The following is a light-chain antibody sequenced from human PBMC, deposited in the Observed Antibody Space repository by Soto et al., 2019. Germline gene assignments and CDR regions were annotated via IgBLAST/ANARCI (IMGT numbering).Light chain of an antibody. CDR1: QSISIY. J-gene: IGKJ1*01. CDR3: QQYNNYPWT. V-gene: IGKV1-39*01. Sequence: DIQMTQSPSSLSASVGDRVTVTCRASQSISIYLNWYQQKAGKAPKLLIYAASTLQSGVPSRFSGSGSGTDFTLTISSLQPDDFSTFYCQQYNNYPWTFGQGTKVDIK. CDR2: AAS.